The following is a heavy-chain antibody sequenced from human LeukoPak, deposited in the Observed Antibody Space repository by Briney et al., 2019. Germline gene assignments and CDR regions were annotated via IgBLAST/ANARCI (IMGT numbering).Heavy chain of an antibody. D-gene: IGHD1-26*01. CDR1: GFTFDDYA. J-gene: IGHJ4*02. V-gene: IGHV3-9*01. CDR2: ISWNSGSI. Sequence: GRSLRLSCAASGFTFDDYAMHWVRQAPGKGLEWVSGISWNSGSIGYADSVKGRFTISRDNAKNSLYLQMNSLRAEDTAVYYCAKDRISGSDYFDYWGQGTLVTVSS. CDR3: AKDRISGSDYFDY.